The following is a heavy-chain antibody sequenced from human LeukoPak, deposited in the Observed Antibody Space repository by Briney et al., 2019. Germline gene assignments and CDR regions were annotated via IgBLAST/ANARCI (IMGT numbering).Heavy chain of an antibody. CDR1: GGSFSGYY. CDR3: ARHTHSSSWYVKPFDY. Sequence: KPSETLSLTCAVYGGSFSGYYWSWIRQPPGKGLEWIGEINHSGSTNYNPSLKSRVTISVDTSKNQFSLKLSSVTAADTAVYYCARHTHSSSWYVKPFDYWGQGTLVTVSS. V-gene: IGHV4-34*01. CDR2: INHSGST. J-gene: IGHJ4*02. D-gene: IGHD6-13*01.